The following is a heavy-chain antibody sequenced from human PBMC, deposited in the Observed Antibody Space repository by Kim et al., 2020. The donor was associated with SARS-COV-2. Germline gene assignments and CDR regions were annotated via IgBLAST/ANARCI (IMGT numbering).Heavy chain of an antibody. V-gene: IGHV5-51*01. D-gene: IGHD3-22*01. Sequence: GESLKISCKGSGYSFTSYWIGWVRQMPGKGLEWMGIIYPGDSDTRYSPSFQGQVTISADKSISTAYLQWSSLKASDTAMYYCARPKYYDSSGYYYHVGPLDYWGQGTLVTVSS. J-gene: IGHJ4*02. CDR1: GYSFTSYW. CDR2: IYPGDSDT. CDR3: ARPKYYDSSGYYYHVGPLDY.